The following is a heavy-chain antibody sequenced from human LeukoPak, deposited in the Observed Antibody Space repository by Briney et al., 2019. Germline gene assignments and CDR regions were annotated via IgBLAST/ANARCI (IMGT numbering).Heavy chain of an antibody. CDR2: IYHSGST. V-gene: IGHV4-30-2*01. J-gene: IGHJ4*02. CDR3: ARDLGSSGWYGFGY. CDR1: GGSISSGGYY. D-gene: IGHD6-19*01. Sequence: PSETLSLTCTVSGGSISSGGYYWSWIRQPPGKGLEWIGYIYHSGSTYYNPSLKSRVTISVDRSKSQFSLKLSSVTAADTAVYYCARDLGSSGWYGFGYWGQGTLVTVSS.